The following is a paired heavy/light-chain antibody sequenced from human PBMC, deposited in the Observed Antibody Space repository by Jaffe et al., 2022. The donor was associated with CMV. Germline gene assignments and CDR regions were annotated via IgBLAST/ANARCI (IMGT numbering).Heavy chain of an antibody. CDR1: GFSIADHA. CDR2: ITWNGDST. CDR3: ARDINGYKYFGMDV. J-gene: IGHJ6*02. V-gene: IGHV3-9*01. D-gene: IGHD2-8*01. Sequence: EVQLVESGGSLVQPGRSLRLSCAASGFSIADHAMHWVRQVPGKGLEWVSGITWNGDSTGYADSVKGRFTVSRDNGKNSLYLQMNSLRVEDTALYYCARDINGYKYFGMDVWGLGTTVTVSS.
Light chain of an antibody. J-gene: IGKJ4*01. CDR3: QQSHSFPALT. CDR1: QGLSTW. Sequence: DIQMTQSPSYVSASVGDRVTITCRASQGLSTWLAWYQQKPGKAPKLLIYSASRLRSGVPSRFSGSGSGTDFTLTISSLQPDDFAIYYCQQSHSFPALTFGGGTKVEIK. V-gene: IGKV1-12*01. CDR2: SAS.